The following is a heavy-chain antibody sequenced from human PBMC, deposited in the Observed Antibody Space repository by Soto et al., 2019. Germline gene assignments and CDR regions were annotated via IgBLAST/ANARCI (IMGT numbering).Heavy chain of an antibody. Sequence: SVKVSCKASGLTFTSSAVQWVRQARGQRLEWIGWIVVGSGNTNYAQKFQERVTITRDMSTSTAYMELSSLRSEDTAVYYCAADPSMVRGVPSDYWGQGTLVTVSS. CDR1: GLTFTSSA. D-gene: IGHD3-10*01. J-gene: IGHJ4*02. V-gene: IGHV1-58*01. CDR3: AADPSMVRGVPSDY. CDR2: IVVGSGNT.